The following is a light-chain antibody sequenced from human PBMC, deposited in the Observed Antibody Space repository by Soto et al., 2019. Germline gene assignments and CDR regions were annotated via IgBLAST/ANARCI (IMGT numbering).Light chain of an antibody. J-gene: IGLJ2*01. CDR3: SSYTSSSTEVV. CDR1: SRDVGGYNY. Sequence: QSALTQPASVSGSPGQSITISCTGTSRDVGGYNYVSWYQQHPGKAPKLMIYDVSNRPSGVSTRFSGSKSGNTASLTISWLQAEDEADYYCSSYTSSSTEVVFGGGTKLTVL. V-gene: IGLV2-14*01. CDR2: DVS.